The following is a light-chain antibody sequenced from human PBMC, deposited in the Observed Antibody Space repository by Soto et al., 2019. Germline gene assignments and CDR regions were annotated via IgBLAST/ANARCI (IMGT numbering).Light chain of an antibody. CDR3: QQRRTWPPRFT. J-gene: IGKJ3*01. V-gene: IGKV3-11*01. CDR2: DAS. CDR1: QSVSSY. Sequence: EIVLTQSPATLSLSPGERATLSCRASQSVSSYLAWYQQKPGQAPRLLIYDASNRATGIPARFSGSGSGTDFTLTISSLEPEDFAVYYCQQRRTWPPRFTFGPGTKVDIK.